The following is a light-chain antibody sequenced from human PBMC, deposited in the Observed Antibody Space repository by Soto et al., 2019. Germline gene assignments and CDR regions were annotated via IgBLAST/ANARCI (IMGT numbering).Light chain of an antibody. V-gene: IGKV1-5*03. CDR1: QNLRSW. Sequence: EIQMTRSPSTLSASVRDRVTITCQASQNLRSWLTWYQQKPGKAPNLLIYKASSLESGVPSRFSGSGSGTEFTLTISSLQPDDFATYYCQQYNSYSWTFGQGTKVAIK. J-gene: IGKJ1*01. CDR3: QQYNSYSWT. CDR2: KAS.